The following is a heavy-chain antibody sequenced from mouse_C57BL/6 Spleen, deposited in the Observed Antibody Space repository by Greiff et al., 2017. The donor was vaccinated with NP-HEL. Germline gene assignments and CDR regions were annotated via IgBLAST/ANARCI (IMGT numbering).Heavy chain of an antibody. D-gene: IGHD1-1*01. V-gene: IGHV14-3*01. CDR1: GFNIKNTY. CDR3: ARRGYLLLRSNAMDY. J-gene: IGHJ4*01. Sequence: VHVKQSVAELVRPGASVKLSCTASGFNIKNTYMHWVRQRPEQGLEWIGRIDPANGNTKYAPKFQGKATITADTSSNTAYLQLSSLASEDTAIYYCARRGYLLLRSNAMDYWGQGTSVTVSS. CDR2: IDPANGNT.